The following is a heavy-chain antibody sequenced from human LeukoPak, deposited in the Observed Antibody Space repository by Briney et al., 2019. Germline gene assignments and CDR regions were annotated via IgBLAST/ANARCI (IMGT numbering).Heavy chain of an antibody. CDR3: ARDSNDSSGPYY. CDR2: ISAYNGNT. V-gene: IGHV1-18*01. J-gene: IGHJ4*02. D-gene: IGHD3-22*01. CDR1: GYTFTSYG. Sequence: ASVKVSCKASGYTFTSYGISWVRQAPGQGLEWMGWISAYNGNTNYAQKLQGRVTMTRDMSTSTVYMELSSLRSEDTAVYYCARDSNDSSGPYYWGQGTLVTVSS.